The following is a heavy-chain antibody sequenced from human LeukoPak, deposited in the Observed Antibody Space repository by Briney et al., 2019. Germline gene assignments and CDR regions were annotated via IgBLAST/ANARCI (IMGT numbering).Heavy chain of an antibody. CDR2: IVVGSGNT. Sequence: SVKVSCKTSGFTFSTSAVQWVRQARGQRLEWIGWIVVGSGNTNYAQKFQERVTITRDMSTSTAYMELSSLRSEDTAVYYCAAVGSGSPAEYYYGMDVWGQGTTVTVSS. D-gene: IGHD3-10*01. J-gene: IGHJ6*02. CDR3: AAVGSGSPAEYYYGMDV. CDR1: GFTFSTSA. V-gene: IGHV1-58*01.